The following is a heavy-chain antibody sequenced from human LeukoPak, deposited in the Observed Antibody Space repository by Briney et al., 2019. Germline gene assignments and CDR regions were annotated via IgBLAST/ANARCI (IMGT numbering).Heavy chain of an antibody. CDR1: GYTFTDYY. CDR2: INPNSGGT. CDR3: ARGVVPAAIKGITGRLDP. J-gene: IGHJ5*02. Sequence: AASVKVSCKASGYTFTDYYMHWVRQAPGQGLEWMGWINPNSGGTNFAQMFQGWVTMTRDTSISTAYMELSSLRSEDTAVYYCARGVVPAAIKGITGRLDPRGQGTLVTVSS. V-gene: IGHV1-2*04. D-gene: IGHD2-2*02.